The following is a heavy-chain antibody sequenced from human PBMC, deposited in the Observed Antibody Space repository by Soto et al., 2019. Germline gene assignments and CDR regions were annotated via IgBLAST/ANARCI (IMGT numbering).Heavy chain of an antibody. D-gene: IGHD1-26*01. Sequence: TGGSLRLSCAASGFTFSSYSMNWVRQAPGKGLEWVSYISSSSSYIYYADSVKGRFTISRDNAKNSLYLQMNSLRAEDTAFYYCVRGASLNFDYGGQGTLVTVSS. CDR1: GFTFSSYS. V-gene: IGHV3-21*05. J-gene: IGHJ4*02. CDR3: VRGASLNFDY. CDR2: ISSSSSYI.